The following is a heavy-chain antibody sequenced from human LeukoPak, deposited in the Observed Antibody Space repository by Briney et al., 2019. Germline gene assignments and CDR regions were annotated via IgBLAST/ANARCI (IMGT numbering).Heavy chain of an antibody. J-gene: IGHJ4*02. D-gene: IGHD3-10*01. V-gene: IGHV4-59*01. Sequence: SETLSLTCTVSGGSISSYYWSGIRQPPGKGLEWIGYIYYSGSTNYNPSLKSRVTISVDTSKNQFSLKLSSVTAADTAVYYCARVYYGSGSFYFDYWGQGTLVTVSS. CDR1: GGSISSYY. CDR2: IYYSGST. CDR3: ARVYYGSGSFYFDY.